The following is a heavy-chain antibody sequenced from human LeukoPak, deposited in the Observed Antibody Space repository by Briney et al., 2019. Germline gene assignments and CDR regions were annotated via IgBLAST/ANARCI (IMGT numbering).Heavy chain of an antibody. Sequence: GRSLRLSCAASGLTFSSYGMHWVRQAPGKGLEWVAVIWYDGSNKYYADSVKGRFTISRDNSKNTLYLQMKSLRADDTAVYYCARDFGYSYDTPFHYWGQGTLVTVSS. CDR1: GLTFSSYG. CDR2: IWYDGSNK. CDR3: ARDFGYSYDTPFHY. D-gene: IGHD5-18*01. J-gene: IGHJ4*02. V-gene: IGHV3-33*01.